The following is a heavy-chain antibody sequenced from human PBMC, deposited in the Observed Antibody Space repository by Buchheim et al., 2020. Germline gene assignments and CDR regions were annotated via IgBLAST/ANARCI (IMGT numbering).Heavy chain of an antibody. CDR1: GFTFSSYG. V-gene: IGHV3-30*03. Sequence: QVQLVESGGGVVQPGRSLRLSCAASGFTFSSYGMHWVRQAPGKGLEWVAVISYDGSNKYYADSVKGRFTISRDNSKNTLYLQMNSLRAEDTAVYYCASYDYSNYVGDYWGQGTL. D-gene: IGHD4-11*01. CDR3: ASYDYSNYVGDY. J-gene: IGHJ4*02. CDR2: ISYDGSNK.